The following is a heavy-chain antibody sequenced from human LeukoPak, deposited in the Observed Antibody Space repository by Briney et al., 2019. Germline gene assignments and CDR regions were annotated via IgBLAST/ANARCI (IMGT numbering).Heavy chain of an antibody. CDR3: AKDTQWYCSGSSCDDWHS. D-gene: IGHD2-15*01. Sequence: LPGGSLRLSCAASGFTFSNYAMSWVRQAPGKGLEWVSTISGNGLNSYYADSVKGRFTFSGDNSKKTLSLQMNSLRAEDTAVYYCAKDTQWYCSGSSCDDWHSWGQGTLVTVSS. CDR1: GFTFSNYA. CDR2: ISGNGLNS. V-gene: IGHV3-23*01. J-gene: IGHJ4*02.